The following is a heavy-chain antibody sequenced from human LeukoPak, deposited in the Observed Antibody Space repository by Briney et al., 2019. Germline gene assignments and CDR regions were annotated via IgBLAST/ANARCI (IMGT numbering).Heavy chain of an antibody. D-gene: IGHD3-9*01. CDR2: IYYSGST. V-gene: IGHV4-61*01. Sequence: SENLSLTCTVSGGSVSSGSYYWSWIRQPPGKGLEWIGYIYYSGSTNYNPSLKSRVTISVDTSKNQFSLKLSSVTAADTAVYYCAREYDKEAYYYYYGMDVWGQGTTVTVSS. CDR1: GGSVSSGSYY. CDR3: AREYDKEAYYYYYGMDV. J-gene: IGHJ6*02.